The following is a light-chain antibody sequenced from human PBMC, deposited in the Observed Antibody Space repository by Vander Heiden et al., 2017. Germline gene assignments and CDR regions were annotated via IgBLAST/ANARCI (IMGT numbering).Light chain of an antibody. CDR1: QGISSY. V-gene: IGKV1-8*01. CDR3: QQDDSYPYT. Sequence: IRMTQSPSSFPASTGDRVTITSRASQGISSYLAWYQQKPGKAPKLLLYAASTFQRGVPSRSSGSGSGTDFTLTISCLKSEAFATSSCQQDDSYPYTFGQGTKLEIK. CDR2: AAS. J-gene: IGKJ2*01.